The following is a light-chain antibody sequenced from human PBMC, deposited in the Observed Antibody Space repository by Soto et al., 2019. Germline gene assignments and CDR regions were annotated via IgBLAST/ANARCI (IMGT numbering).Light chain of an antibody. V-gene: IGKV3-20*01. CDR2: GAS. Sequence: EIVLTQSPGTLSLSPGERATLSCRASQSVSSSYLAWYQQKPGQAPRLLIYGASSRATGIPDRFSGCGSGTDFTLTISRLEPEDFAVYYCQQYGSPGLTFGGGTKVEIK. J-gene: IGKJ4*01. CDR1: QSVSSSY. CDR3: QQYGSPGLT.